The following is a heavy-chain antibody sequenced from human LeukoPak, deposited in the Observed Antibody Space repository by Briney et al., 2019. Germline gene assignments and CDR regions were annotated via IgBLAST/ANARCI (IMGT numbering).Heavy chain of an antibody. CDR1: GFTFSDYN. CDR3: ARDRVYYMDV. J-gene: IGHJ6*03. V-gene: IGHV3-48*02. CDR2: IGGRSSTT. Sequence: GGSLRLSCAASGFTFSDYNMNWVRQAPGQGLEWVSHIGGRSSTTYYADSVKGRFTISRDNAQNSLYLQMNGLRDEDTAVYYCARDRVYYMDVWGKGTTVTVSS.